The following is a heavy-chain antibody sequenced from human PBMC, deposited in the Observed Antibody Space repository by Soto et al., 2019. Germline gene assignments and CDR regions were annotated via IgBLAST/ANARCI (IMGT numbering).Heavy chain of an antibody. Sequence: GGSLRLSCAASGFTFSSYSMNWVRQAPGKGLEWVSSISSSSSYIYYADSVKGRFTISRDNAKNSLYLQMNSLRAEDTAVYYCARDPARSSGWYSVTDNWFDPWGQGTLVTVSS. J-gene: IGHJ5*02. CDR3: ARDPARSSGWYSVTDNWFDP. V-gene: IGHV3-21*01. CDR2: ISSSSSYI. CDR1: GFTFSSYS. D-gene: IGHD6-19*01.